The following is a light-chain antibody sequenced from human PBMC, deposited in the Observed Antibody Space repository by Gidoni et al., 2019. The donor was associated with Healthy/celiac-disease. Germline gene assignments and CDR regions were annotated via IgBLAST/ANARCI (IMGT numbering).Light chain of an antibody. CDR1: QSVLYSSNNKNY. CDR2: WAS. J-gene: IGKJ2*01. CDR3: QQYYSTTYT. V-gene: IGKV4-1*01. Sequence: DIVMTQSPDSLAVSLGDRATINCKSSQSVLYSSNNKNYLAWYQQKTGQPPKLLIYWASTRESGVPDRFSGSGSGTDFTLTISRLQAEDVAVYYCQQYYSTTYTFGQGTKLEIK.